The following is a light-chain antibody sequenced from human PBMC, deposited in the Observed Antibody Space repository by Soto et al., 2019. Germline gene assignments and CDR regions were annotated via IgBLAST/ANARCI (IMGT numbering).Light chain of an antibody. V-gene: IGLV2-14*03. CDR3: SSYTRSSSYV. CDR2: DVS. Sequence: QSALTQPDSVSGSPGQSITISCTGTSSDVGNYNYVSWYQHHPGKAPKLMVYDVSHRPSGVSNRFSGSKSGSTASLTISGLQAEDEADYYCSSYTRSSSYVFELGP. CDR1: SSDVGNYNY. J-gene: IGLJ1*01.